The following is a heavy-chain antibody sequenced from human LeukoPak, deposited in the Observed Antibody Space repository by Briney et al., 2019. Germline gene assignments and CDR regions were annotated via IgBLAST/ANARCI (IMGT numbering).Heavy chain of an antibody. CDR1: GGSFSGYY. J-gene: IGHJ6*03. Sequence: KPSETLSLTCAVYGGSFSGYYWSWIRQPPGKGLEWIGEINHSGSTNYNPSPKSRVTMSADTSKNQFSLKLSSVTAADTAVYYCARVPRSYYYYYYMDVWGKGTTVTVSS. V-gene: IGHV4-34*01. CDR3: ARVPRSYYYYYYMDV. CDR2: INHSGST.